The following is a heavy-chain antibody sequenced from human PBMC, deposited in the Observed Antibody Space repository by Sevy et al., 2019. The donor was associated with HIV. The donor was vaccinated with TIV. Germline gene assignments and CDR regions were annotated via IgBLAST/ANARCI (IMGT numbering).Heavy chain of an antibody. Sequence: SETLSLTCGVDGGSLSGYYWIWIRQSPGKGLEWIGEVNQNGRADYNPSLQTRVTISVDTFKNQFFLNLTSVTAADTAVYYCASPMIKGHHYGMDVWGQGTTVTVSS. CDR2: VNQNGRA. J-gene: IGHJ6*02. CDR1: GGSLSGYY. D-gene: IGHD3-22*01. V-gene: IGHV4-34*01. CDR3: ASPMIKGHHYGMDV.